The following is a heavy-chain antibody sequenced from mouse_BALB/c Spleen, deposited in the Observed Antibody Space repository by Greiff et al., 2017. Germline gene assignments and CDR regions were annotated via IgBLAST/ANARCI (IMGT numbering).Heavy chain of an antibody. CDR1: GYTFTSYW. Sequence: QVQLQQSGAELARPGASVKLSCKASGYTFTSYWMQWVKQRPGQGLEWIGAIYPGDGDTRYTQKFKGKATLTADKSSSTAYMQLSSLASEDSAVYYCAREGRTGYFDYWGQGTTLTVSS. CDR2: IYPGDGDT. J-gene: IGHJ2*01. V-gene: IGHV1-87*01. CDR3: AREGRTGYFDY.